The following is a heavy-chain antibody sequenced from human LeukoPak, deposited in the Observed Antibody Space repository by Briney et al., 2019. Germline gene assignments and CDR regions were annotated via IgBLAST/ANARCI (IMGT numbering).Heavy chain of an antibody. J-gene: IGHJ1*01. CDR1: GGSISSSSYH. D-gene: IGHD3-22*01. V-gene: IGHV4-39*01. Sequence: SETLSLTCTVSGGSISSSSYHWGWIRQPPGKGLEWIGEINHSGSTNYNPSLKSRVTISVDTSKNQFSLKLSSVTAADTAVYYCARHYYDSSGYHVPPYQTFQHWGQGTLVTVSS. CDR2: INHSGST. CDR3: ARHYYDSSGYHVPPYQTFQH.